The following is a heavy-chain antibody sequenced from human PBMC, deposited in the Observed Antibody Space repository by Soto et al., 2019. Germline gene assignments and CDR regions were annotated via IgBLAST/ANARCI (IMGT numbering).Heavy chain of an antibody. Sequence: GGSLRLSCAASGFTFSSYAMSWVRQAPGKGLEWVSAISGSGGSTYYADSVKGRFTISRDNSKNTLYLQMNSLRAEDTAVYYCAKSRIGIVVVPAANDYWGQGTLVTVSS. V-gene: IGHV3-23*01. J-gene: IGHJ4*02. CDR1: GFTFSSYA. CDR3: AKSRIGIVVVPAANDY. D-gene: IGHD2-2*01. CDR2: ISGSGGST.